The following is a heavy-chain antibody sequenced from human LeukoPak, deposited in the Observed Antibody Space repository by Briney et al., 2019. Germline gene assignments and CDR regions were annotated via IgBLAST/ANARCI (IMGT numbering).Heavy chain of an antibody. CDR1: GFTFDDYA. CDR2: IGGSGDKT. CDR3: VRRGDASSGWGDHDF. V-gene: IGHV3-23*01. D-gene: IGHD6-19*01. Sequence: PGRSLRLSCAASGFTFDDYAMHWVRQAPGKGLEWVSTIGGSGDKTFYADSVKGRFTISRDNSKNMVHLQMNSLTGEDTALYYCVRRGDASSGWGDHDFWGQGALVTVSS. J-gene: IGHJ4*02.